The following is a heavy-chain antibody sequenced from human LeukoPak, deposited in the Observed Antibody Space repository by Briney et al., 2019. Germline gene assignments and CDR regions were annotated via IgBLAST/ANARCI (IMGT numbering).Heavy chain of an antibody. CDR2: INTDGSST. Sequence: GGSLRLSCAASGFTFSSYWMHWVRQAPGKGLVWVSRINTDGSSTSYADSVKGRFTISRDNAKNTLYLQMNSLRAEDTAVYYCARDQGGGWYQRPHYYYYGMDVWGQGTTVTVSS. CDR3: ARDQGGGWYQRPHYYYYGMDV. V-gene: IGHV3-74*01. D-gene: IGHD6-19*01. CDR1: GFTFSSYW. J-gene: IGHJ6*02.